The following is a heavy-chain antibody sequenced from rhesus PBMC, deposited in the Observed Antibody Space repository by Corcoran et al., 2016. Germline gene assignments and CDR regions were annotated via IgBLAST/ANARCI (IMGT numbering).Heavy chain of an antibody. Sequence: QVQLQESGPGLLKPSDTLSLTCAVSGGSISGGHGWGWISQPQGKGLGWIGSIYSSNGNTYYNPSLKSRVTISTDTSKNQFSLKLSSVTAADTAVYYCARDLGHPIQWVREGYFDYWGQGVLVTVSS. CDR3: ARDLGHPIQWVREGYFDY. CDR2: IYSSNGNT. V-gene: IGHV4S7*01. D-gene: IGHD5-24*01. CDR1: GGSISGGHG. J-gene: IGHJ4*01.